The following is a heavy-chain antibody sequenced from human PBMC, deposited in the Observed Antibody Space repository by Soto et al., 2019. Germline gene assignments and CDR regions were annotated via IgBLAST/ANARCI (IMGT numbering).Heavy chain of an antibody. D-gene: IGHD3-3*01. CDR2: IYYSGST. CDR1: GGSIGSYY. J-gene: IGHJ4*02. Sequence: QVQLQESGPGLVKPSETLSLTCSVSGGSIGSYYWSWIRQPPGKGLEWIGYIYYSGSTNYNPSLKLRVTMSVDTSKNQFSLKLSSVTAADTAVYYCARGGWRQIDYWGQGTLVTVSS. V-gene: IGHV4-59*08. CDR3: ARGGWRQIDY.